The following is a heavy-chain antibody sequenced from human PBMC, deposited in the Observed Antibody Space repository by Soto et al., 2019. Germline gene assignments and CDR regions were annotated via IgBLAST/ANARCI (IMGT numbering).Heavy chain of an antibody. CDR3: ARGSVAATLDAFDI. V-gene: IGHV3-23*01. D-gene: IGHD2-15*01. Sequence: GGSLRLSCAASGFIFSNFAMNWVRQAPGKGLEWVSGISAGGGDTYYADSVRGRFIISRDNSKNTLYLQMSILRAEDTAVYYCARGSVAATLDAFDIWGQGTMVSVAS. CDR2: ISAGGGDT. CDR1: GFIFSNFA. J-gene: IGHJ3*02.